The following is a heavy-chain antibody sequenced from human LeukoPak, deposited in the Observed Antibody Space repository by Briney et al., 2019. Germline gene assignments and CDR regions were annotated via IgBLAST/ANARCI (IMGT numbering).Heavy chain of an antibody. CDR2: IYYSGST. J-gene: IGHJ2*01. Sequence: SETLSLTCTVSGGSVSSGSYYWSWIRQPPGKGLEWIGYIYYSGSTNYNPSLKSRVTISVDTSKNQFSLKLSSVTAADTAVYYCASGYSYGYGFWYFDLWGRGALVTVSS. V-gene: IGHV4-61*01. CDR3: ASGYSYGYGFWYFDL. CDR1: GGSVSSGSYY. D-gene: IGHD5-18*01.